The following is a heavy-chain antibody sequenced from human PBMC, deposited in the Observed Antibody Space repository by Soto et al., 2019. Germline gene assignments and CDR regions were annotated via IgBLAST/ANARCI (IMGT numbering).Heavy chain of an antibody. CDR2: IFSDNER. D-gene: IGHD4-17*01. CDR3: ARMNVDSYQFYYAMDV. J-gene: IGHJ6*02. V-gene: IGHV2-26*01. Sequence: SGPTLVNPTETLTLTCTVSGFSLTTGKMGVSWIRQPPGKALEWLAHIFSDNERSYSTSLQGRLTISKDTSGSQVVLSMTNVDPVDTATYYCARMNVDSYQFYYAMDVWGQGTTVTASS. CDR1: GFSLTTGKMG.